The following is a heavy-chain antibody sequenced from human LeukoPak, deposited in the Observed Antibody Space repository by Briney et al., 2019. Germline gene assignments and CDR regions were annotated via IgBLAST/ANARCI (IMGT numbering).Heavy chain of an antibody. D-gene: IGHD3-22*01. CDR1: GYSISSGYY. CDR2: IYHSGST. J-gene: IGHJ4*02. V-gene: IGHV4-38-2*02. Sequence: PSETLSLTCTVSGYSISSGYYWGWIRQPPGKGLEWIGSIYHSGSTYYNPSLKSRVTISVDTSKNQFSLKLSSVTAADTAVYYCARVSVSSGFDYGGQGTRVTVSS. CDR3: ARVSVSSGFDY.